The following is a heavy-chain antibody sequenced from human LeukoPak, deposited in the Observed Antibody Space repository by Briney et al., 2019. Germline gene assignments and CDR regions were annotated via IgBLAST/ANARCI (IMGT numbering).Heavy chain of an antibody. D-gene: IGHD6-19*01. J-gene: IGHJ4*02. V-gene: IGHV3-30*18. CDR2: ISYDGSNK. CDR3: AKASGYSSGWYYGY. CDR1: GFTFSSYG. Sequence: PGGSLRLSCAASGFTFSSYGMHWVRQAPGKGLEWVAVISYDGSNKYYADSVKGRFTISRDNSKNTLYLQMNSLRAEDTAVYYYAKASGYSSGWYYGYWGQGTLVTVSS.